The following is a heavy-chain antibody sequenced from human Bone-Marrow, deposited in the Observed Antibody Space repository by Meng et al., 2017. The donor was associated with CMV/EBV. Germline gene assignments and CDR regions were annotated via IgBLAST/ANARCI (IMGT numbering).Heavy chain of an antibody. CDR3: TTDVGIFGVVIIPPFDY. Sequence: GESLKISCAASGFTFSNAWMSWVRQAPGKGLEWVGRIKSKTDGGTTDYAAPVKGRFTISRDDSKNTLYLQMNGLKTEDTAVYYCTTDVGIFGVVIIPPFDYWGQGTLVTVSS. D-gene: IGHD3-3*01. CDR2: IKSKTDGGTT. CDR1: GFTFSNAW. V-gene: IGHV3-15*01. J-gene: IGHJ4*02.